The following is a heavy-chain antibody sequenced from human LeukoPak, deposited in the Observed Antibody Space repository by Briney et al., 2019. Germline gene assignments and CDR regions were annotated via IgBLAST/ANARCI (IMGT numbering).Heavy chain of an antibody. CDR1: GFTFTTYS. CDR3: ARESGSSGWYGGFDY. Sequence: GGSLRLSCAASGFTFTTYSMNWVRQAPGKGPEWVSSIGGSGSSIYYADSVRGRFTISRDNAKNSLYLQMNSLRAEDTAVYYCARESGSSGWYGGFDYWGQGTLVTVSS. D-gene: IGHD6-19*01. V-gene: IGHV3-21*01. J-gene: IGHJ4*02. CDR2: IGGSGSSI.